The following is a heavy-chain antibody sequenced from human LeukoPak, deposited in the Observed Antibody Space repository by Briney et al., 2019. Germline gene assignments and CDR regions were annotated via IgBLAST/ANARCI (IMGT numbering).Heavy chain of an antibody. CDR1: GVSFSGNY. Sequence: SETLSLTCAVYGVSFSGNYWSWIRQPPGKGLEWIGEINHSGSTKYNPSLKSRVTISVDTSKNQFSLKLSSVTAADTAVYYCARFPQESGAFDIWGQGTMVTVSS. V-gene: IGHV4-34*01. CDR3: ARFPQESGAFDI. J-gene: IGHJ3*02. CDR2: INHSGST. D-gene: IGHD3-10*01.